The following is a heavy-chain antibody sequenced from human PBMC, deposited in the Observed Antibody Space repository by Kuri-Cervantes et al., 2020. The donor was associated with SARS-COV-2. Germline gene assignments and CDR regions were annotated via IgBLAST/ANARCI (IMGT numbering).Heavy chain of an antibody. Sequence: SETLSLTCTVSGGSISSHYWSWIRQPPGKGLEWIGYIYYSGSTYYNPSLKSRVTISVDTSKNQFSLKLSSVTAADTAVYYCARHELGIWFGELFHDAFDIWGQGTMVTVSS. CDR1: GGSISSHY. CDR2: IYYSGST. J-gene: IGHJ3*02. D-gene: IGHD3-10*01. V-gene: IGHV4-59*04. CDR3: ARHELGIWFGELFHDAFDI.